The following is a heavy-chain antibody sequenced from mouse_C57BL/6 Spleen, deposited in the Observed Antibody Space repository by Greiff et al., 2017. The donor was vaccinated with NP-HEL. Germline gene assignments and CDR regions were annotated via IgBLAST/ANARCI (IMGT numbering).Heavy chain of an antibody. D-gene: IGHD1-1*01. CDR1: GFNIKDYS. Sequence: VQLQQSGAELVKPGASVKLSCTASGFNIKDYSMPWVKQRTEQGLEWIGRIDPEDGETKYAPKFQGKATITSDTSSNTASLQLSSLTSADTAVYYCASYVWFAYWGQGTLVTVSA. J-gene: IGHJ3*01. CDR2: IDPEDGET. CDR3: ASYVWFAY. V-gene: IGHV14-2*01.